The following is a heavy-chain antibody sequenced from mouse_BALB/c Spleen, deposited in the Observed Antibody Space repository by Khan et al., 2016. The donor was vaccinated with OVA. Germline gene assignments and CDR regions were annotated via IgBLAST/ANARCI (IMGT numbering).Heavy chain of an antibody. CDR2: INSNGGST. J-gene: IGHJ2*01. CDR3: ARMARTIN. Sequence: EVQLVESGGGLVQPGGSLKLSCAASGFTFSSYGMSWVRQTPDKRLELVATINSNGGSTYYPDSVKGRFTISRDNAKNTLYLQMSSLKSEDTAMYDCARMARTINWGQGTILTVSS. CDR1: GFTFSSYG. V-gene: IGHV5-6-3*01.